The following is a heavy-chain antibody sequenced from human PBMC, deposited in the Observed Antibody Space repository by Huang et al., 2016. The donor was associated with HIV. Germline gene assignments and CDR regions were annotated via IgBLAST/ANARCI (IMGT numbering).Heavy chain of an antibody. J-gene: IGHJ3*02. CDR2: IYYSGST. CDR1: GGSISSYY. V-gene: IGHV4-59*01. CDR3: ARGPSPWLQEAFDI. Sequence: QVQLQEPGPGLVKPSETLSLTCTVSGGSISSYYWSWIRQPPGKGLECIGYIYYSGSTNYNPSLKRLVTISVDTSKNQFSLKLRSVTAADTAVYYCARGPSPWLQEAFDIWGQGTMVTVSS. D-gene: IGHD5-12*01.